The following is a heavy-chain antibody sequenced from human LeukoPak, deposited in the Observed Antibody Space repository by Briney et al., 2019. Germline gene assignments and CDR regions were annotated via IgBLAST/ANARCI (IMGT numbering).Heavy chain of an antibody. CDR1: GFTFSHYD. V-gene: IGHV3-33*01. CDR2: IWSDGTNK. J-gene: IGHJ4*02. CDR3: ARDAQRGFDYSNSLQY. D-gene: IGHD4-11*01. Sequence: GGSLRLSCAASGFTFSHYDMHWVRQAPGKGLEWVAVIWSDGTNKYYADSVKGRFSISRDDSQKRVFLQMNSLRAGDTAVYYCARDAQRGFDYSNSLQYWGQGALVTVSS.